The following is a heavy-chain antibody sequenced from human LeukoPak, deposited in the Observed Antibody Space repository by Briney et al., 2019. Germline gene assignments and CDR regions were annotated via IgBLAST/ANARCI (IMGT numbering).Heavy chain of an antibody. J-gene: IGHJ4*02. V-gene: IGHV7-4-1*02. CDR2: INTNTGNP. CDR3: ARGRPFARLDTAMVNPPDY. D-gene: IGHD5-18*01. CDR1: GYTFTSYA. Sequence: ASVKVSCKASGYTFTSYAMNWVRQAPGQGLEWMGWINTNTGNPTYAQGFTGRFVFSLDTSVSTAYLQISSLKAEDTAVYYCARGRPFARLDTAMVNPPDYWGQGTLVTVSS.